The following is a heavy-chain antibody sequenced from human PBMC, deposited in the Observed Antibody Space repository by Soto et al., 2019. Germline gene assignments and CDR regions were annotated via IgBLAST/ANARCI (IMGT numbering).Heavy chain of an antibody. CDR3: ARVVPGAEAWFGP. V-gene: IGHV1-18*01. Sequence: ASVKVSCKTSGYTFSNYGITWVRQAPGQPLEWLGWISLYSDGTNYAQKFQGRVSMTTDTSTTTAYMELRSLRSDNTAVYYCARVVPGAEAWFGPWGQGTLVTVSS. CDR2: ISLYSDGT. CDR1: GYTFSNYG. J-gene: IGHJ5*02. D-gene: IGHD2-2*01.